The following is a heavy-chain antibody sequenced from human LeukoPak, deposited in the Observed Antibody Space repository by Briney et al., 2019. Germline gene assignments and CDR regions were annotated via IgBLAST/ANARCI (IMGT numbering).Heavy chain of an antibody. Sequence: GGSLRLSCAASGFTFSSYAMSWVRQAPGKGLEWVSAISGSGGSTYYADSVKGRFTTYRDNSKNTLYLQMNSLRAEDTAVYYCAKDRDYSNYARYDYWGQGTLVTVSS. CDR2: ISGSGGST. V-gene: IGHV3-23*01. CDR1: GFTFSSYA. CDR3: AKDRDYSNYARYDY. D-gene: IGHD4-11*01. J-gene: IGHJ4*02.